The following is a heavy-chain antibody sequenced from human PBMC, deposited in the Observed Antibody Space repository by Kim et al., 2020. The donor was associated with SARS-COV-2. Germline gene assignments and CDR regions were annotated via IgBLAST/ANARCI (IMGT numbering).Heavy chain of an antibody. V-gene: IGHV1-46*01. J-gene: IGHJ6*02. CDR1: GYTFTSYY. Sequence: ASVKVSCKASGYTFTSYYMHWVRQAPGQGLEWMGIINPSGGSTSYAQKFQGRVTMTRDTSTSTVYMELSSLRSEDTAVYYCARDFAPGWSPAHYYYYYGMDGWGQGTTVTVSS. CDR2: INPSGGST. D-gene: IGHD1-26*01. CDR3: ARDFAPGWSPAHYYYYYGMDG.